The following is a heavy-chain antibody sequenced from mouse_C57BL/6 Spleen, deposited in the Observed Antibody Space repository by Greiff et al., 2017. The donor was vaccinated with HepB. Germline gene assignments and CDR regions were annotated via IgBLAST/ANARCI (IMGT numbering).Heavy chain of an antibody. CDR3: ARQYGISYAMDY. Sequence: DVMLVESGGGLVQPGGSLKLSCAASGFTFSDYYMYWVRQTPEKRLEWVAYISNGGGSTYYPDTVKGRFPISRDNAKNTLYLQMSRLKSEDTAMYYCARQYGISYAMDYWGQGTSVTVSS. D-gene: IGHD2-1*01. CDR1: GFTFSDYY. J-gene: IGHJ4*01. CDR2: ISNGGGST. V-gene: IGHV5-12*01.